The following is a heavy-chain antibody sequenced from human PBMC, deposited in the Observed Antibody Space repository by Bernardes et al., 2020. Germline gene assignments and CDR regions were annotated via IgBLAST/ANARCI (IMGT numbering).Heavy chain of an antibody. V-gene: IGHV3-11*05. Sequence: GGSLRLSCVASGFNFANYKMSWVRQAPGEGLEWLSHISGGGSYTYYTDSVTARFTISRDNAKNSLYLQMNSLRAEDTAVYYCAKDRPDYYDSSGYYFFYYYYYGMDVWGQ. CDR3: AKDRPDYYDSSGYYFFYYYYYGMDV. D-gene: IGHD3-22*01. CDR2: ISGGGSYT. J-gene: IGHJ6*02. CDR1: GFNFANYK.